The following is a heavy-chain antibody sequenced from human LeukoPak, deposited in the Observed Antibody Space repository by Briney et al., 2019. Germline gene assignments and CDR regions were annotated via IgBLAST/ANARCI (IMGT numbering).Heavy chain of an antibody. J-gene: IGHJ4*02. D-gene: IGHD3-10*01. CDR1: GFIFSSYG. CDR2: ISYDESNK. Sequence: GGSLRLSCAVSGFIFSSYGMHWVRQAPGKGLEWVAAISYDESNKYYAESVKGRFTISRDNYKNTLYLQMNSLRAEDTAVYYCAKDRGSGSYPSPLFDYWGRGLLVTVSS. CDR3: AKDRGSGSYPSPLFDY. V-gene: IGHV3-30*18.